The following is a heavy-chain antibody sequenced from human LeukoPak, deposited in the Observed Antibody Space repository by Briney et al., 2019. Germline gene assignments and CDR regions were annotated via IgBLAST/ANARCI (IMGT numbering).Heavy chain of an antibody. CDR2: INPSGGST. CDR3: ARGVGARAYYYYGMDV. J-gene: IGHJ6*02. CDR1: GYTFTSYY. V-gene: IGHV1-46*01. D-gene: IGHD1-26*01. Sequence: ASVKVSCKASGYTFTSYYMHWVRQAPGQGLEWMGIINPSGGSTSYAQKFQGRVTMTRDTSTSTVYMELSSLRSEDTAVYYCARGVGARAYYYYGMDVWGQGTTVTVSS.